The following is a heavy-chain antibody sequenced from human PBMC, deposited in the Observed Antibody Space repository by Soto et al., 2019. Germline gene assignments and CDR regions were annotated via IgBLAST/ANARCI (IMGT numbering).Heavy chain of an antibody. CDR2: KYSSWST. V-gene: IGHV4-31*03. J-gene: IGHJ6*02. D-gene: IGHD2-2*01. Sequence: SETLSLTCTVSGGSISSAGYYWNWLRQLPGKGLEWIGYKYSSWSTYYNPSLKSRVYISVDTSKNQLSLKLSSVTAADTAVYYCTRGPYCGTSSCFLPNYYFAMDVWGRGTTVTVSS. CDR1: GGSISSAGYY. CDR3: TRGPYCGTSSCFLPNYYFAMDV.